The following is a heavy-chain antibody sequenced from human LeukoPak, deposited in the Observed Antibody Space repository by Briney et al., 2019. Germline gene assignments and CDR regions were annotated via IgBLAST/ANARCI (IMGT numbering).Heavy chain of an antibody. CDR3: ARMYYYGSGNYYNWYFDL. D-gene: IGHD3-10*01. J-gene: IGHJ2*01. CDR1: GFSFSNYN. V-gene: IGHV3-48*04. CDR2: ISSSSYTN. Sequence: GGSLRLSCAASGFSFSNYNMNWVRQAPGKGLEWLSYISSSSYTNYYADSVKGRFTVSRDNAKNSLYLQMNSLRAEDTAVYYCARMYYYGSGNYYNWYFDLWGRGTLVTVSS.